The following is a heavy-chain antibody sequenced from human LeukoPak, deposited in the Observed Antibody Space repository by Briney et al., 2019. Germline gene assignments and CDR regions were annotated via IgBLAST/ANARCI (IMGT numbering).Heavy chain of an antibody. CDR1: GYTFTSYG. Sequence: ASVKVSCKASGYTFTSYGISWVRQAPGQGLEWMGWISAYNGNTNYAQKLQGRVSMTTDTSTSTAYMELRSLRSDDTAVYYCARKDRGRKYYYDSSGYVDYWGQGTLVTVSS. V-gene: IGHV1-18*01. D-gene: IGHD3-22*01. J-gene: IGHJ4*02. CDR3: ARKDRGRKYYYDSSGYVDY. CDR2: ISAYNGNT.